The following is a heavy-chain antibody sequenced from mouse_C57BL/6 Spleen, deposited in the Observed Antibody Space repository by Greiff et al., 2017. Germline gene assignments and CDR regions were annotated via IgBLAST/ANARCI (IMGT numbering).Heavy chain of an antibody. CDR3: ASYDYDDGFAY. J-gene: IGHJ3*01. CDR2: IYPGSGST. Sequence: QVQLKQSGAELVKPGASVKMSCKASGYTFTSYWITWVKQRPGQGLEWIGDIYPGSGSTNYNEKFKSKATLTVDTSSSTAYMQLSSLTSEDSAVYYCASYDYDDGFAYWGQGTLVTVSA. D-gene: IGHD2-4*01. CDR1: GYTFTSYW. V-gene: IGHV1-55*01.